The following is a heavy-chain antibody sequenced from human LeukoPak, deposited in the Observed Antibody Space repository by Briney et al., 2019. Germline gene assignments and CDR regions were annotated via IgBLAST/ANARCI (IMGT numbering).Heavy chain of an antibody. V-gene: IGHV4-59*11. CDR2: IYYSGKT. CDR3: ARLLNNDSSGDPDTFDV. CDR1: GGSMNSHY. J-gene: IGHJ3*01. D-gene: IGHD3-22*01. Sequence: PSETLSLACAVSGGSMNSHYWSWIRQPPGTGLEWIGYIYYSGKTYYSPSLHSRVTMSVDTSKSHFSLKLTSVTAADTAVYYCARLLNNDSSGDPDTFDVWGRGTLVTVSS.